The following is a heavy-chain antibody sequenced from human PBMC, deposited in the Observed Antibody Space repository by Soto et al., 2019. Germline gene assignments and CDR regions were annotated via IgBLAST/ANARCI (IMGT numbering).Heavy chain of an antibody. CDR2: IYHSGDT. D-gene: IGHD3-22*01. CDR1: GDSMSSGAYY. V-gene: IGHV4-31*03. J-gene: IGHJ4*02. Sequence: QVQLQESGPGLVKPSQTLSLTCSVSGDSMSSGAYYWSWIRQHPGKGLEWIAYIYHSGDTHYNPSLRSRITISVDTSKNTFSLKLTSVTDADTAVYYCASTYSGYLDNWGQGTLVTVSS. CDR3: ASTYSGYLDN.